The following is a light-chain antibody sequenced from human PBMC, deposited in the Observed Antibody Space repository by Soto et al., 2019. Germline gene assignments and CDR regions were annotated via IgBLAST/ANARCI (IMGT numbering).Light chain of an antibody. V-gene: IGKV3-15*01. CDR1: QSVSSN. J-gene: IGKJ4*01. Sequence: EIVMTQSPATLSVSPGERATLSCRASQSVSSNLAWYQQKPGQAPRLLIYGASTRATGIPARFSGSGSGTEFTLTFSSLHSEDFAVYYCQQYNNWPFTFGGGTKVDIK. CDR3: QQYNNWPFT. CDR2: GAS.